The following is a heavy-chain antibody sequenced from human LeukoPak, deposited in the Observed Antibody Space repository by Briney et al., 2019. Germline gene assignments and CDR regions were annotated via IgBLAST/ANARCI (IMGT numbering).Heavy chain of an antibody. V-gene: IGHV3-48*02. CDR1: GFVFSNYV. CDR2: ISSSSGTI. Sequence: GGSLRLSCAASGFVFSNYVLHWVRQAPGKGLEWISYISSSSGTIYYADSVKGRFTISRDNAKNSLYLQMNRLRDEDTAVYYCARVWYYDSSGYSLDAFDIWGQGTMVTVSS. CDR3: ARVWYYDSSGYSLDAFDI. D-gene: IGHD3-22*01. J-gene: IGHJ3*02.